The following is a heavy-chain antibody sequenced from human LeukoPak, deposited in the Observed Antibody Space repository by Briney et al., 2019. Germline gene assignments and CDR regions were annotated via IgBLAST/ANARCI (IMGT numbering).Heavy chain of an antibody. CDR2: ISYDGSNK. D-gene: IGHD2-15*01. Sequence: PGGSLRLSCAASGFTFSSYAMHWVRQAPGKGLEWVAVISYDGSNKYYADSVKGRFTISRDNSKNTLHLQMNSLRAEDTAVYYCARAFVSNCSGGSCFLYYYGMDVWGQGTTVTVSS. CDR3: ARAFVSNCSGGSCFLYYYGMDV. J-gene: IGHJ6*02. V-gene: IGHV3-30-3*01. CDR1: GFTFSSYA.